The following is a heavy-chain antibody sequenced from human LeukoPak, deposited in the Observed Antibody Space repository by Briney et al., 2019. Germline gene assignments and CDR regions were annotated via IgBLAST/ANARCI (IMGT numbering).Heavy chain of an antibody. J-gene: IGHJ4*02. D-gene: IGHD3-22*01. CDR1: GYTFTSYW. CDR3: ARLDDSSGYYRIFDY. Sequence: GESLKISCKGSGYTFTSYWIGWVRQMPGKGLEWMGIIYPADSDTRYSPSFQGQVTISADKSISTAYLQWSSLKASDTAMYYCARLDDSSGYYRIFDYWGQGTLVTVSS. CDR2: IYPADSDT. V-gene: IGHV5-51*01.